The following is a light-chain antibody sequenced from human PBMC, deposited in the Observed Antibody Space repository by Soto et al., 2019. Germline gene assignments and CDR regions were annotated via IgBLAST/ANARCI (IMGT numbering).Light chain of an antibody. CDR1: QSIPNNN. CDR3: QQYGSIPWT. V-gene: IGKV3-20*01. Sequence: EIVLTQSPVTLSLSPGESATLSCRASQSIPNNNLAWYQQKPGQAPRLLIYDASNRATGIPARFSGSGSGTDFTLTISRLEPEDFAVYYCQQYGSIPWTFGQGTKVDIK. CDR2: DAS. J-gene: IGKJ1*01.